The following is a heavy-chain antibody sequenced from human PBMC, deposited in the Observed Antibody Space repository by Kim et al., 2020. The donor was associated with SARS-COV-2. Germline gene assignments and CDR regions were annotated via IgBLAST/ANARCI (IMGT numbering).Heavy chain of an antibody. J-gene: IGHJ4*01. V-gene: IGHV4-31*03. CDR2: IYYSGST. Sequence: SETLSLTCTVSGGSISSDGYYWSWIRQHPRKGLEWIGYIYYSGSTYYNPSLKSRVTILVDTTKNQFSLKLSSVTAADTAEYYCATYYYDNSGYLAKDYWG. CDR3: ATYYYDNSGYLAKDY. D-gene: IGHD3-22*01. CDR1: GGSISSDGYY.